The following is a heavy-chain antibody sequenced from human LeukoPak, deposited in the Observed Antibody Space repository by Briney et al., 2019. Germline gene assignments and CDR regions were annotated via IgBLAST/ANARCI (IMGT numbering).Heavy chain of an antibody. CDR1: GGSISSSTHY. J-gene: IGHJ4*02. Sequence: SETLSLTCTVSGGSISSSTHYWGWIHQPPGKGLEWIGTIYYTGTTYYSPSLKSRVTISIDTSKNQFSLKLNSVTAADTAVYYCARGLRVTTNYFDYWGQGTLVSVSS. D-gene: IGHD4-17*01. CDR2: IYYTGTT. CDR3: ARGLRVTTNYFDY. V-gene: IGHV4-39*07.